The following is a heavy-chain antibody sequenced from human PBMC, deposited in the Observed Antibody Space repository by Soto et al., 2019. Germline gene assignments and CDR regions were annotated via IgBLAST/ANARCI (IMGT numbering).Heavy chain of an antibody. CDR3: AREKGSIVRGADAFDN. CDR2: ISANTGNT. CDR1: GYTFTSYG. D-gene: IGHD3-10*02. V-gene: IGHV1-18*01. J-gene: IGHJ3*02. Sequence: ASVKVSCKASGYTFTSYGISWVRQAPGQGLEWMGWISANTGNTTYAQKLQGRVTMTTDTSTSTAYMELRSLRSDDTGVYYCAREKGSIVRGADAFDNWGQGTMVTVSS.